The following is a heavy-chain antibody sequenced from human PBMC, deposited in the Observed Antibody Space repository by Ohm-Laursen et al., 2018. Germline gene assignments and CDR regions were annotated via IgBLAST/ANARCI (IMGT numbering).Heavy chain of an antibody. CDR1: GGGFSSHA. Sequence: SVKVSCKASGGGFSSHAINWVRQAPGQGLEWMGGIIPLYDTSRYIQKFQGRVTFTADESTNTAYMEPSSLRSEDTAVYYCAKNAGSGWYYPFDYWGQGTLVTVSS. CDR3: AKNAGSGWYYPFDY. CDR2: IIPLYDTS. V-gene: IGHV1-69*13. D-gene: IGHD6-19*01. J-gene: IGHJ4*02.